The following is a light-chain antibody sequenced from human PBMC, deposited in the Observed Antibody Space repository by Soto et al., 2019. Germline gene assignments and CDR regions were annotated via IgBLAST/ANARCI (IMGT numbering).Light chain of an antibody. CDR3: LQDYNYPRT. J-gene: IGKJ1*01. Sequence: IQLTPSPSSLSASVGDRVTITFRASQDIRNVLGWFQQKPGKAPKLLISAASFLQSGVPSRFSGSGSGTDFTLTISSLQPEDFATYYCLQDYNYPRTFGQGTKVDIK. V-gene: IGKV1-6*01. CDR1: QDIRNV. CDR2: AAS.